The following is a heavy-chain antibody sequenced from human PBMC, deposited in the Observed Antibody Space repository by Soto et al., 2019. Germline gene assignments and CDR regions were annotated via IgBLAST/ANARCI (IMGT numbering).Heavy chain of an antibody. D-gene: IGHD3-22*01. CDR2: ISYDGSNR. Sequence: QVQLVESGGGVVQPGRSLRLSCAASGFTFSSYGMHWVRQAPGKGLEWVASISYDGSNRYYADSVKGRFTISTDKSKNTLLLQINSLRVEDTAVYYCAKAFYDHHDSSSLGYWGQGTLVTVSS. CDR3: AKAFYDHHDSSSLGY. V-gene: IGHV3-30*18. CDR1: GFTFSSYG. J-gene: IGHJ4*02.